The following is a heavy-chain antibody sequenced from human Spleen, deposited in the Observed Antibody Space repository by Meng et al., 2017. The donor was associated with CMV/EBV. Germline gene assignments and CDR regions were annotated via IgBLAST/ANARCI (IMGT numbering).Heavy chain of an antibody. J-gene: IGHJ4*02. V-gene: IGHV3-30-3*01. D-gene: IGHD3-10*01. CDR3: AGAGGSGRYYPFDY. CDR1: GFSFSGYT. CDR2: ISYDGSNK. Sequence: GESLKISCAASGFSFSGYTMHWVRQAPGKGLEWVAAISYDGSNKDYADSVKGRFTISRDNSKNTLYLQMFSLIIEDTALYYCAGAGGSGRYYPFDYWGQGTMVTVSS.